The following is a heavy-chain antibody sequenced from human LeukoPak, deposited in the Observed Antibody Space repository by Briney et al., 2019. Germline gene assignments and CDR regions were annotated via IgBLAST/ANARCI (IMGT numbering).Heavy chain of an antibody. V-gene: IGHV1-69-2*01. CDR3: ATGEQQLVQDY. D-gene: IGHD6-13*01. CDR1: GYTFTDYY. CDR2: VDPEDGET. Sequence: ASVKVSCKVSGYTFTDYYMHWVQQAPGKGLEWMGPVDPEDGETIYAEKFQGRVTIIADTSTDTAYMELSSLRSEDTAVYYCATGEQQLVQDYWGQGTLVTVSS. J-gene: IGHJ4*02.